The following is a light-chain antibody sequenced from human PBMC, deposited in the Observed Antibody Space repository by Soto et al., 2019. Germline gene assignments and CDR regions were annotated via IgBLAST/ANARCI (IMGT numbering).Light chain of an antibody. Sequence: IQMTQSPSSLSASVGDRVTITCRASQSIVTYLNWYLQKPGKAPKLLIYAASNLQSGVPSRFSGSGSGTDFTLTISSLQPEDFATYFCQQRYSTPPWTFGQGTKVEIK. J-gene: IGKJ1*01. CDR2: AAS. V-gene: IGKV1-39*01. CDR3: QQRYSTPPWT. CDR1: QSIVTY.